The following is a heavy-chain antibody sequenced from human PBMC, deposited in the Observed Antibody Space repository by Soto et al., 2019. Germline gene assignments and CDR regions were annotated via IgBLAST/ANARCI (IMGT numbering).Heavy chain of an antibody. CDR1: GYPFTSYG. CDR3: VKDRDLSGSLSGY. CDR2: VSTSPGYT. J-gene: IGHJ4*02. Sequence: APAKGSCKVFGYPFTSYGITWVRQAPGQGLEWTGWVSTSPGYTSYAQKVQGRVTMTRDTATSTAYMELRSLRSDDTAVYYCVKDRDLSGSLSGYRGQGSLETVSS. V-gene: IGHV1-18*01. D-gene: IGHD1-26*01.